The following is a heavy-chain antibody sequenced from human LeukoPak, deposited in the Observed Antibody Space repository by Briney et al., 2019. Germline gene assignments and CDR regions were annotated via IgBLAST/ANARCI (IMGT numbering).Heavy chain of an antibody. J-gene: IGHJ4*02. CDR1: GFTFSSYA. CDR2: ISGSGGST. D-gene: IGHD3-3*01. V-gene: IGHV3-23*01. Sequence: GGSLRLSCAVSGFTFSSYAMSWVRQAPGKGLEWVSAISGSGGSTYYADSVKGRFTISRDNSKNTLYLQMNSLRAEDTAVYYCAKGNDFWSGYPSAYWGQGTLVTVSS. CDR3: AKGNDFWSGYPSAY.